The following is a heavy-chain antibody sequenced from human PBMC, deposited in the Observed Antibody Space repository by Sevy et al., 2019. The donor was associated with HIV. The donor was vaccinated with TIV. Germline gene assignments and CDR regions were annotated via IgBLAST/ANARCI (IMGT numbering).Heavy chain of an antibody. CDR3: ARDPVAPNPAGMDV. V-gene: IGHV1-2*06. CDR2: INPNSGDT. D-gene: IGHD5-12*01. CDR1: GYTFTDYY. Sequence: ASVKVSCKASGYTFTDYYMHWVRQAPGQGLEWMGRINPNSGDTNFVQKFQGRVTMTRDTSISTAYMEQSRLTSDDTAVYYCARDPVAPNPAGMDVWGQGTTVTVSS. J-gene: IGHJ6*02.